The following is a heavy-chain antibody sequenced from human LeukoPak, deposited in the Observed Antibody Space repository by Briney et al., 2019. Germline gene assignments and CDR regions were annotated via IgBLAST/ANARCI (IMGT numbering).Heavy chain of an antibody. CDR1: GGSISSYY. CDR2: IYTSGST. Sequence: SETLSLTCTVSGGSISSYYWSWIRQPPGKGLEWIGYIYTSGSTNYNPSLKSRVTISVDTSKNQFSLKLSSVTAADTAVNYCARSGRPTYYDFWSGYPFDYWGQGTLVTVSS. CDR3: ARSGRPTYYDFWSGYPFDY. V-gene: IGHV4-4*09. D-gene: IGHD3-3*01. J-gene: IGHJ4*02.